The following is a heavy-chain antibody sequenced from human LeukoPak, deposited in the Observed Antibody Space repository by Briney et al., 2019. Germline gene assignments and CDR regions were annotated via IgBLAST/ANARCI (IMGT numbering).Heavy chain of an antibody. CDR2: INSDGSTT. J-gene: IGHJ4*02. V-gene: IGHV3-74*01. D-gene: IGHD1-26*01. CDR1: GFTFSGYW. CDR3: ARYSGSRNTFDY. Sequence: PGGSLRLSCAASGFTFSGYWMHWVRQVPGKGLVWVSRINSDGSTTNYADSVKVRFTISRDNAKNTLYLQMNSLRVEDTAVYDCARYSGSRNTFDYWGQGTLVTVSS.